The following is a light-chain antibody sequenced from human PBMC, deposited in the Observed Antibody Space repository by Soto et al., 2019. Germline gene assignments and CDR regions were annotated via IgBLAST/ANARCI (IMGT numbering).Light chain of an antibody. CDR3: ASYEDSGSVV. CDR2: KVT. CDR1: SCDIGRYNL. Sequence: QSALTQPASVSGSPGQSVTISCTGTSCDIGRYNLFCWYQEHPGNVHKLMIHKVTKRPSGVSHRFSCTTSGSAASPIISGLHAEDAAFYCGASYEDSGSVVLGGGTKLTVL. J-gene: IGLJ2*01. V-gene: IGLV2-23*02.